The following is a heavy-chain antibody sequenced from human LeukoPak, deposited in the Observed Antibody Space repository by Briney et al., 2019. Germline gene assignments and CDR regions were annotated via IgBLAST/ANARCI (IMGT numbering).Heavy chain of an antibody. V-gene: IGHV3-7*01. CDR3: ARTVVVVAAVDY. J-gene: IGHJ4*02. Sequence: GGSLRLSCAASGFTFSRSWMTWVRQAPGKGLEFVANINQDGSVKNYVDFVRGRFTISRDNAKNSLYLQMNSLRAEDTAVYYCARTVVVVAAVDYWGQGTLVTVSS. CDR2: INQDGSVK. CDR1: GFTFSRSW. D-gene: IGHD2-15*01.